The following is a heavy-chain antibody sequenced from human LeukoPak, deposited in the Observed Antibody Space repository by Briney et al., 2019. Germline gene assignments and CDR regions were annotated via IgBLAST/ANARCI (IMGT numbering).Heavy chain of an antibody. CDR3: ARGGGSYSRYYYYYMDV. D-gene: IGHD1-26*01. Sequence: SVKVSCKASGGTFSSYAISWVRQAPGPGLEWMGGIIPIFGTANYAQQFQGGVTITADESTSTAYIVLSSLRSEDTAVYYCARGGGSYSRYYYYYMDVWGKGTTVTVSS. V-gene: IGHV1-69*13. CDR1: GGTFSSYA. CDR2: IIPIFGTA. J-gene: IGHJ6*03.